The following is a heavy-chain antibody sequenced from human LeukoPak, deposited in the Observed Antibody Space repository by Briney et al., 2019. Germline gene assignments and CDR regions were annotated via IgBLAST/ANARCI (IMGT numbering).Heavy chain of an antibody. D-gene: IGHD6-19*01. CDR1: GFTFSNYA. V-gene: IGHV3-30*04. Sequence: GGSLRLSCAASGFTFSNYAMHWVRQAPGKGLEWVAVISYADSVKGRFTISRDNSNNTLYLHVNSLRPEDTAVYYCARGGSASPIDYWGQGTLVTVSS. CDR2: IS. J-gene: IGHJ4*02. CDR3: ARGGSASPIDY.